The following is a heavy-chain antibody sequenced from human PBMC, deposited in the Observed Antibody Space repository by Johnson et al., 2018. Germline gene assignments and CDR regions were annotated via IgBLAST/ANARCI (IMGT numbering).Heavy chain of an antibody. J-gene: IGHJ2*01. V-gene: IGHV1-69*01. CDR2: IIPIYAMT. CDR3: ARIPRWTKGTPATWYFDL. Sequence: QVQLQESGADVKKPGSSVKVSCKVSGGTFSNYGISWLRQAPGQGPEWMGGIIPIYAMTNYAQMFQGRVTITADGSTNPVYMHLSSLKSEDPAMYYCARIPRWTKGTPATWYFDLWGRGTLVTVSS. D-gene: IGHD1-7*01. CDR1: GGTFSNYG.